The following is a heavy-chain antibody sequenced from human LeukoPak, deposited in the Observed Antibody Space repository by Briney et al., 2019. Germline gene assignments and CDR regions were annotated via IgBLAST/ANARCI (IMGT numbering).Heavy chain of an antibody. CDR2: IIPIFGIA. D-gene: IGHD3-10*01. Sequence: SVKVSCKASGGTFSSYAISWVRQAPGQGLEWMGRIIPIFGIANYAQKFQGRVTITRDTSASTAYMELSSLRSEDTAVYYCARGGSGSTYYFDYWGQGTLVTVSS. CDR1: GGTFSSYA. V-gene: IGHV1-69*04. J-gene: IGHJ4*02. CDR3: ARGGSGSTYYFDY.